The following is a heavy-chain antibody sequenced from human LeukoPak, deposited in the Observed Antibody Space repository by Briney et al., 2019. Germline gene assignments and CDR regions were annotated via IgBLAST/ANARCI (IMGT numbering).Heavy chain of an antibody. CDR2: ISSDGNTQ. V-gene: IGHV3-30*04. CDR3: VRDLTSGARFDL. CDR1: GFTFTDYA. Sequence: GGSLRLSCVASGFTFTDYAFNWVRQTPGKGMEWVAIISSDGNTQTYADPLKGRFTISRDNFRDTVFLELTTLRPEDTGLYYCVRDLTSGARFDLWGPGTLVTVSS. D-gene: IGHD3-9*01. J-gene: IGHJ5*02.